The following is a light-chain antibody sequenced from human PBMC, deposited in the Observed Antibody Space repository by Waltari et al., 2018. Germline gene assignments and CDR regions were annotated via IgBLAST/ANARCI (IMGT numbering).Light chain of an antibody. CDR1: QNVNTN. V-gene: IGKV3-15*01. CDR2: GAF. J-gene: IGKJ2*01. CDR3: HQYNSWPPYT. Sequence: EVVMTQSPATLSVSPGERATLSCRASQNVNTNVAWYQQKPGQPPRLLIYGAFSTATGNPARVSGSGSGTEFTLTISSLQSEDFAVYYCHQYNSWPPYTFGQGTKLEIK.